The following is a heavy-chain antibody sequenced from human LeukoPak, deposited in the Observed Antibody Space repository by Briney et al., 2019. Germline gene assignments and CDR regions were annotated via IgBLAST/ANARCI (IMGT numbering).Heavy chain of an antibody. CDR3: AKEEGFLDPQGGWFDP. Sequence: GGSLRLSCAASGFTFSSYAMHWVRQAPGKGLEWVAVISYDGSNKYYADSVKGRFTISRDNSKNTLYLQMNSLRVEDTAVYYCAKEEGFLDPQGGWFDPWGQGTLVTVSS. CDR2: ISYDGSNK. CDR1: GFTFSSYA. V-gene: IGHV3-30*04. J-gene: IGHJ5*02. D-gene: IGHD3/OR15-3a*01.